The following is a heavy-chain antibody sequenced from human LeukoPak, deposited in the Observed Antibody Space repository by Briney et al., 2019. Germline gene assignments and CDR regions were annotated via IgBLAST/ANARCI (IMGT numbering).Heavy chain of an antibody. J-gene: IGHJ4*02. Sequence: SPTLSLTCAISGDSVSSNSAAWNWIRQSPSRGLEWLGRTYYRSKWYNDYAVSVKSRIAINPDTSKNQFSLQLTSVTPEDTAVYYCARDPRRVRSSGWYFDYWGQGTLVTVSS. V-gene: IGHV6-1*01. D-gene: IGHD6-19*01. CDR2: TYYRSKWYN. CDR3: ARDPRRVRSSGWYFDY. CDR1: GDSVSSNSAA.